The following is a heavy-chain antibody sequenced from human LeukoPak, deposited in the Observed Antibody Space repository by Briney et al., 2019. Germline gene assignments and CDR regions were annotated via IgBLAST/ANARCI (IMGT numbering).Heavy chain of an antibody. D-gene: IGHD3-22*01. V-gene: IGHV3-23*01. CDR3: AKVPGYYYDSSGSYFDY. J-gene: IGHJ4*02. CDR2: VSGGGVTT. CDR1: GFTFSSHA. Sequence: QSGGSLRLSCAASGFTFSSHAMNWVRQAPGKGLEWVSAVSGGGVTTYYADSVKGRFTISRDNSKNTLYLQMSSLRDEDTAVYYCAKVPGYYYDSSGSYFDYWGQGTLVTVPS.